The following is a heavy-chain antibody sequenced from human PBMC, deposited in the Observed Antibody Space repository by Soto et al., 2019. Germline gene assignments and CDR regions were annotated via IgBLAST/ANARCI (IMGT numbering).Heavy chain of an antibody. Sequence: QVQLQESGPGLVKHSQTLSLTCTVSGGSISSGGYYWSWIRQHPGKGLEWIGYIYYSGSTYYNPSLKSRRTISVDTSKNPFSLTLSSVTAADTAVYYCARVGGINWFDPWGQGTLVTVSS. V-gene: IGHV4-31*03. CDR3: ARVGGINWFDP. CDR1: GGSISSGGYY. D-gene: IGHD3-16*01. J-gene: IGHJ5*02. CDR2: IYYSGST.